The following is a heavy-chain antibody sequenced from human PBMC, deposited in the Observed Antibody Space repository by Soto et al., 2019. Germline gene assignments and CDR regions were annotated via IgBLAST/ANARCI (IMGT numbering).Heavy chain of an antibody. CDR3: ARPVPTAIFAFDI. D-gene: IGHD4-17*01. J-gene: IGHJ3*02. CDR2: IYPGDSDT. V-gene: IGHV5-51*01. Sequence: GESLKISCXGSGYSFTSYWIGWVRQMPGKGLEWMGIIYPGDSDTRYSPSFQGQVTISADKSISTAYLQWSSLKASDTAMYYCARPVPTAIFAFDIWGQGTMVTVSS. CDR1: GYSFTSYW.